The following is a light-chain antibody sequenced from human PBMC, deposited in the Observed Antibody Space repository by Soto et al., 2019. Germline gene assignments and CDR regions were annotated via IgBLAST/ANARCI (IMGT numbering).Light chain of an antibody. V-gene: IGKV1-5*01. Sequence: DIQMAQSPAALFSSLGDRVSVTCRASQPIFTSLSWYQQKPGKAPNLLIYYASVLQTGVPSRFSGFSSGTDFTLSIIGLQPEDFATYFCQQYKSYSAHGLTFGGGTKVGIK. CDR3: QQYKSYSAHGLT. CDR2: YAS. CDR1: QPIFTS. J-gene: IGKJ4*01.